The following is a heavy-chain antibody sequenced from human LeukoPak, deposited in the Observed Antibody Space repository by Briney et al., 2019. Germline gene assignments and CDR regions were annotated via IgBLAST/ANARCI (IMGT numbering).Heavy chain of an antibody. D-gene: IGHD5-12*01. Sequence: PGGSLRLSCAASGFTFSSYGMNWVRQAPGKGLEWVSYISRSGRTIYDADSVKGRFTISRDNAKNSLYLQMNSLRAEDTAVYYCARVYSGSWYFDLWGRGTLVTVSS. J-gene: IGHJ2*01. CDR1: GFTFSSYG. CDR2: ISRSGRTI. V-gene: IGHV3-48*04. CDR3: ARVYSGSWYFDL.